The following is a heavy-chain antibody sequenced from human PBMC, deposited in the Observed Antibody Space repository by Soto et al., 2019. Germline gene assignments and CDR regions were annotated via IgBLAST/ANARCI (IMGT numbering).Heavy chain of an antibody. J-gene: IGHJ6*03. CDR1: GFTFSSYW. CDR2: IKQDGSEK. D-gene: IGHD6-19*01. V-gene: IGHV3-7*01. CDR3: AREGGGEQWLVAYYYYMDV. Sequence: GGSLRLSCAASGFTFSSYWMSWVRQAPGKGLEWVANIKQDGSEKYYVDSVKGRFTISRDNAKNSLYLQMNSLRAEDTAVYYCAREGGGEQWLVAYYYYMDVWGKGTTVTVSS.